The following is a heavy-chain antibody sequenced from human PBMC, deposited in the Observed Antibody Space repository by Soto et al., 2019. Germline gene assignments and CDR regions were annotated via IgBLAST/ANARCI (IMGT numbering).Heavy chain of an antibody. V-gene: IGHV4-34*01. J-gene: IGHJ2*01. Sequence: SETLSLTCAVYGGSFSDYYWTWIRQPPGKGLDWIGEIYHTGSTNYNPSLKSRGTITVDTSKTQFSLKLSSVTAADTAVYYCARGLLPWFFDLWGPGTLVTVSS. CDR2: IYHTGST. CDR1: GGSFSDYY. CDR3: ARGLLPWFFDL.